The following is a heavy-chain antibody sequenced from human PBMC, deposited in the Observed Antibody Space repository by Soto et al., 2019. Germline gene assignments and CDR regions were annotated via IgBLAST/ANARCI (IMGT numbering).Heavy chain of an antibody. CDR1: GGSFSGYY. J-gene: IGHJ6*02. Sequence: SKTLYLTCAVYGGSFSGYYWSWIRQPPGKGLEWIGEINHSGSTNYNPSLKSRVTISVNTSKNQFSLKLSSVTAADTAVYYCARALVFSYYGGYYCGMDVSGQAT. CDR2: INHSGST. D-gene: IGHD3-3*01. V-gene: IGHV4-34*01. CDR3: ARALVFSYYGGYYCGMDV.